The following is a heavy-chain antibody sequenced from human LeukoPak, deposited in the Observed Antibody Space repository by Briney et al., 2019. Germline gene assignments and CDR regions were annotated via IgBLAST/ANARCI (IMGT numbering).Heavy chain of an antibody. V-gene: IGHV4-61*02. D-gene: IGHD3-10*02. Sequence: SETLSLTCTVSGGSISSGSYYWSWIRQPAGKGLEWIGRIYTSGSTNYNPSLKSRVTISVNTSKNQFSLKLSSVTAADTAVYYCARSKYGGPDYWGRGTLVTVSS. CDR3: ARSKYGGPDY. J-gene: IGHJ4*02. CDR2: IYTSGST. CDR1: GGSISSGSYY.